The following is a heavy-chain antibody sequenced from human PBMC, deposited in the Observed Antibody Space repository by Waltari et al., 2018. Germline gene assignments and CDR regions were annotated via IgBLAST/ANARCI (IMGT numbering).Heavy chain of an antibody. CDR2: IYPDDSDT. CDR3: ARCYRGDDYGDY. Sequence: EVQLVQSGAEVKKPGESLKISCKASGYSFGTSWIVWVRQTPAKGLEWMGIIYPDDSDTRYSPSFEGQVTISADKSINTAFLQWNSLKASDSATYYCARCYRGDDYGDYWGQGTVVTVSS. V-gene: IGHV5-51*01. J-gene: IGHJ4*02. CDR1: GYSFGTSW. D-gene: IGHD2-15*01.